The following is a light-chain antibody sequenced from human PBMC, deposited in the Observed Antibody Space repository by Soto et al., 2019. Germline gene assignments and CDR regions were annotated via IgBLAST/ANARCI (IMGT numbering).Light chain of an antibody. CDR1: QSVSSN. CDR2: GAS. CDR3: QQVESYPST. V-gene: IGKV3-15*01. Sequence: EIVLTQSPATLSVSPGERATLSCIASQSVSSNLAWDQQTPGQAPRLLIYGASPRATGIPVRFSGSASGTEFTLTISSLQSEDFATYYCQQVESYPSTFGGGTKVDIK. J-gene: IGKJ4*01.